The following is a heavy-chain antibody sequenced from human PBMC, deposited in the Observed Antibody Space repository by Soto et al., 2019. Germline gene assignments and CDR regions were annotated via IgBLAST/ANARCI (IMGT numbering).Heavy chain of an antibody. CDR1: GFTFSSYG. J-gene: IGHJ6*02. V-gene: IGHV3-33*01. CDR3: ARESSGAWAPLRFLEWSVYYGMDV. CDR2: IWYDGSNK. Sequence: GGSLRLSCAASGFTFSSYGMHWVRQAPGKGLEWVAVIWYDGSNKYYADSVKGRFTISRDNSKNTLYLQMNSLRAEDTAVYYCARESSGAWAPLRFLEWSVYYGMDVWGQGTTVTVSS. D-gene: IGHD3-3*01.